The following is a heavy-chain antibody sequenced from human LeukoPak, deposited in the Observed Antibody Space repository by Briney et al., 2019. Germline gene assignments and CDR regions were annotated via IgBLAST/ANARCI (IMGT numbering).Heavy chain of an antibody. CDR1: GFTFDDYA. D-gene: IGHD3-10*01. CDR3: VKSSGDSYFDY. Sequence: PGRSLRLSCAASGFTFDDYAMHWVRQAPGKGLEWVSGISWNSGSIGYADSVKGRFTISRDNAKNSLYLQMNSLRAEDTTLYYCVKSSGDSYFDYWGQGTLVTVSS. V-gene: IGHV3-9*01. CDR2: ISWNSGSI. J-gene: IGHJ4*02.